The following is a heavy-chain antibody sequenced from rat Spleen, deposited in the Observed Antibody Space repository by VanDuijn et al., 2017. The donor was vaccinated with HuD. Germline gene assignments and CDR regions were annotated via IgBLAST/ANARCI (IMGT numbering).Heavy chain of an antibody. J-gene: IGHJ2*01. Sequence: EVQLQESGPGLVKPSQSLSLTCSVTGYSSTSSYRWNLIRKFPGNKLEWMGYINSAGSTNYNPSIKSRISITRDTSKNQFFLQVNSVTTEDTATYCGARMGTTNYFDYWGQGVMVTVSA. CDR3: ARMGTTNYFDY. CDR2: INSAGST. CDR1: GYSSTSSYR. D-gene: IGHD1-10*01. V-gene: IGHV3-3*01.